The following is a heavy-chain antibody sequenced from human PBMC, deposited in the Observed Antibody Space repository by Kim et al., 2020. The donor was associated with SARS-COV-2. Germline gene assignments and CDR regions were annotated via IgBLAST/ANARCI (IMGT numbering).Heavy chain of an antibody. V-gene: IGHV4-30-2*05. CDR3: DRESRGGYGAFDI. D-gene: IGHD5-18*01. J-gene: IGHJ3*02. Sequence: TPSTKSGVTLSLDTSNNQFSLRLSSVTGADTAVYYCDRESRGGYGAFDIWGQGTLVTVSS.